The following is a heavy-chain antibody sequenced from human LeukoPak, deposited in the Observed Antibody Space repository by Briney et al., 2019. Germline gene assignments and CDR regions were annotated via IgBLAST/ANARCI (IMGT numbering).Heavy chain of an antibody. CDR1: RFTFRNYG. Sequence: GGSLRLSCAASRFTFRNYGMHWVRQAPGKGLEWVTIIWYDGSNKYYADSVKGRFTISRDNSKNTLYLQMNSLRAEDTAVYYCARGRRSGTGGWYFDLWGRGTLVTVSS. V-gene: IGHV3-33*01. CDR2: IWYDGSNK. J-gene: IGHJ2*01. D-gene: IGHD2-8*02. CDR3: ARGRRSGTGGWYFDL.